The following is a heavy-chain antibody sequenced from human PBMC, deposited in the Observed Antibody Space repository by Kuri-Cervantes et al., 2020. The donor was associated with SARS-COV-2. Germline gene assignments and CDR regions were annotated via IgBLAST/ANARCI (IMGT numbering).Heavy chain of an antibody. CDR2: IYYSGST. J-gene: IGHJ4*02. CDR3: ARDHQWLGYFDY. CDR1: GLNSSSYA. Sequence: GSLRLSCAASGLNSSSYALSWVRQAPGKGLEWIGSIYYSGSTYYNPSLKSRVTISVDTSKNQFSLKLSSVTAADTAVYYCARDHQWLGYFDYWGQGTLVTGSS. V-gene: IGHV4-39*02. D-gene: IGHD6-19*01.